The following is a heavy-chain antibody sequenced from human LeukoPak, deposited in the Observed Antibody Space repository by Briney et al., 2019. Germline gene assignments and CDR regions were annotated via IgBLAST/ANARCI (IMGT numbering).Heavy chain of an antibody. J-gene: IGHJ3*02. D-gene: IGHD3-3*01. CDR3: ARVMSGYYVVLDI. Sequence: PGGSLRLSCAASEFTVSSNYMTWVRQAPGKGLVWVSRIRTDGLETSYADSVKGRFTVSRDNAKNTLYLQMNSLRAEDTAVYYCARVMSGYYVVLDIWGQGTMVTVSS. CDR2: IRTDGLET. V-gene: IGHV3-74*01. CDR1: EFTVSSNY.